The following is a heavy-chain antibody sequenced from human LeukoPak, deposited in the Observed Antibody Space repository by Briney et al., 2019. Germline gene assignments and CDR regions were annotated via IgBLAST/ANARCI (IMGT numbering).Heavy chain of an antibody. CDR1: GGSISSYY. D-gene: IGHD6-19*01. CDR3: ASSHSSGWLTRFDY. CDR2: MYLSGET. J-gene: IGHJ4*02. V-gene: IGHV4-4*07. Sequence: SETLSLTCTVSGGSISSYYWSWIRQPAGKGLEWIGRMYLSGETNYNPSLKSRVTMSLDTSKNHFSLKLTSATAEDTAVYYCASSHSSGWLTRFDYWGQGTLVTVSS.